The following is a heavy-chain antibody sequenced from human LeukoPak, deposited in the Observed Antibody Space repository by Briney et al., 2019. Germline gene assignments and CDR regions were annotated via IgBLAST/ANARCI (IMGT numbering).Heavy chain of an antibody. CDR1: GYTFTSYA. D-gene: IGHD4-23*01. J-gene: IGHJ3*02. CDR2: INTNTGNP. Sequence: ASVKVSCKASGYTFTSYAMNWVRQAPGQGLEWMGWINTNTGNPTYAQGFTGRFVFSLDTSVSTAYLQISSLKAEDTAVYYCAKGGGGNPPREAFDIWGQGTMVTVSS. V-gene: IGHV7-4-1*02. CDR3: AKGGGGNPPREAFDI.